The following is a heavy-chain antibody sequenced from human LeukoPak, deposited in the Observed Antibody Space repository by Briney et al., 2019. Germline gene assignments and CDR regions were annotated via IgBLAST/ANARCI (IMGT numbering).Heavy chain of an antibody. CDR3: ASQTIFGVVIHDY. J-gene: IGHJ4*02. CDR2: IYYSGST. V-gene: IGHV4-59*12. Sequence: PSETLSLTCTVSGGSISSYYWSWIRQPPGKGLEWIGYIYYSGSTYYNPSLKSRVTISVDTSKNQFSLKLSSVTAADTAVYYCASQTIFGVVIHDYWGQGTLVTVSS. CDR1: GGSISSYY. D-gene: IGHD3-3*01.